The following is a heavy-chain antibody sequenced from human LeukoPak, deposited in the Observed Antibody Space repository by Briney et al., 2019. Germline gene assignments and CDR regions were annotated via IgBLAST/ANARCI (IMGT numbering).Heavy chain of an antibody. V-gene: IGHV3-23*01. D-gene: IGHD6-6*01. CDR3: ASPKSPYSSSSYFDY. Sequence: GGSLRLSCAASGFTFSTYAMSWVRQAPGKGLEWVSGLSGSGSSAYYADSVKGRFTISRDNSKNTLYLQMNSLRAEDTAVYYCASPKSPYSSSSYFDYWGQGTLVTVSS. CDR1: GFTFSTYA. CDR2: LSGSGSSA. J-gene: IGHJ4*02.